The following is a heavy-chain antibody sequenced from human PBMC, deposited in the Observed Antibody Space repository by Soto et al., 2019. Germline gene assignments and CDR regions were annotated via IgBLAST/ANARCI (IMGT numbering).Heavy chain of an antibody. J-gene: IGHJ6*02. CDR1: GGTFNSFA. CDR3: ARDQGLYVHTGMVIDYYGMEV. V-gene: IGHV1-69*01. Sequence: QVQLVQSGAEVKKPGSSVKVSCNTSGGTFNSFAISWVRQAPGQGLEWMGGVIPNFETTYYAQKFQGRLTIAADESTATAYMELSILRSEDTAVYYCARDQGLYVHTGMVIDYYGMEVWGQGTTVTVSS. CDR2: VIPNFETT. D-gene: IGHD5-18*01.